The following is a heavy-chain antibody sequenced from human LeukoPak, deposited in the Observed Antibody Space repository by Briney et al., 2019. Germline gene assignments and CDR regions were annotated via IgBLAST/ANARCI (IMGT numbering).Heavy chain of an antibody. V-gene: IGHV3-48*04. D-gene: IGHD6-6*01. J-gene: IGHJ3*02. CDR1: GFTFSSYS. CDR3: ARDQHPSVRIAARHFAFDI. CDR2: ISSSSSTI. Sequence: PGGSLRLSCAASGFTFSSYSMNWVRQAPGKGLEGVSYISSSSSTIYYADSVKGRFTISRDNAKNSLYLQMNSLRAEDTAVYYCARDQHPSVRIAARHFAFDIWGQGTMVTVSS.